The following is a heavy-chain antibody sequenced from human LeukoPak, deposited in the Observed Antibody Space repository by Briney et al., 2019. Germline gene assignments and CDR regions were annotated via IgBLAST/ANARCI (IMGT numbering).Heavy chain of an antibody. CDR3: ARGLGVAFDI. D-gene: IGHD3-10*01. J-gene: IGHJ3*02. Sequence: GGSLRLSCAASGFTFSSYWMSWVRQAPGKGLEWVSYISSSSSTIYYADSVKGRFTISRDNAKNSLCLQMNSLRAEDTAVYYCARGLGVAFDIWGQGTMVTVSS. V-gene: IGHV3-48*01. CDR1: GFTFSSYW. CDR2: ISSSSSTI.